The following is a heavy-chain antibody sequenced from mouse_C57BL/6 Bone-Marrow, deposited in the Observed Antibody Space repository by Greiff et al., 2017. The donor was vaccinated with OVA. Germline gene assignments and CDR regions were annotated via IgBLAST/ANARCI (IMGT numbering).Heavy chain of an antibody. CDR3: ASVVGYFDV. D-gene: IGHD1-1*01. CDR2: IYPGDGDT. Sequence: QVQLQQSGPELVKPGASVKISCKASGYAFSSSWMNWVKQRPGKVLEWIGRIYPGDGDTNYNGKFKGKATLTADKSSSTAYMQLSSLTSEDSAVYFCASVVGYFDVWGTGTTVTVSS. V-gene: IGHV1-82*01. J-gene: IGHJ1*03. CDR1: GYAFSSSW.